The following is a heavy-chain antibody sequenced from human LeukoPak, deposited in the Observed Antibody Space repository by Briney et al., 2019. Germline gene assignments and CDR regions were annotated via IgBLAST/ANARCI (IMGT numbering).Heavy chain of an antibody. CDR1: EFTFRSYS. D-gene: IGHD1-26*01. J-gene: IGHJ4*02. CDR2: ISGSSSDI. CDR3: ARRGYHDYSGFDY. V-gene: IGHV3-21*01. Sequence: GGSLRLSCAGSEFTFRSYSMNWVRQAPGKGLEWVSSISGSSSDIYYADSVKGRFTISRDNSKNPLYLQMKSLRAEDTALYYCARRGYHDYSGFDYWGQGTLVTVSS.